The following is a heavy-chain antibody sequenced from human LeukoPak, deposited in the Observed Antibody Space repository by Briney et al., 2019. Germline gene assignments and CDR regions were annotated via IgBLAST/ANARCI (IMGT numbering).Heavy chain of an antibody. CDR3: ARVGARLGAFDI. D-gene: IGHD6-25*01. V-gene: IGHV3-74*01. Sequence: GGSLRLSCAASGFTFSNYWMHWVRQDPGKGLVWVSFNPDGSTTSYADSVKGRFTISRDNAKNTLYLQMNSLRAEDTAVYYCARVGARLGAFDIWGQGTMVTVSS. CDR1: GFTFSNYW. CDR2: NPDGSTT. J-gene: IGHJ3*02.